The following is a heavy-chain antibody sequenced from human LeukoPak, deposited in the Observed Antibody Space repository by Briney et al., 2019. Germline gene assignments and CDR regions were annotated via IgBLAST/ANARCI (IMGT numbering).Heavy chain of an antibody. CDR2: IYYSGST. CDR1: GGSISSSSYY. CDR3: ARTPSDAAAFDY. J-gene: IGHJ4*02. V-gene: IGHV4-39*07. Sequence: SETLSLTCTVSGGSISSSSYYWGWVRQPPGKGLEWIGSIYYSGSTYYNPSLKSRVTISVDTSKNQFSLKLSSVTAADTAVYYCARTPSDAAAFDYWGQGTLVTVSS. D-gene: IGHD6-13*01.